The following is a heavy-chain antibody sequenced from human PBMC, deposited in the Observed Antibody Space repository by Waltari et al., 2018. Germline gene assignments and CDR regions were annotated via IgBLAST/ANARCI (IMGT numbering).Heavy chain of an antibody. D-gene: IGHD3-10*01. J-gene: IGHJ4*02. V-gene: IGHV4-4*07. CDR3: VRDGGRLYGPENFHGIDS. Sequence: QVVLLESGPGLVKPSETLSLTCTVSGDSISRYYWGWVRQPAEKTLEWIGRIYSGGTTHYNPSLKSRVTLSVDMSQNQVSLRLTSVTAADTAIYYCVRDGGRLYGPENFHGIDSWGQGTLVTVSS. CDR1: GDSISRYY. CDR2: IYSGGTT.